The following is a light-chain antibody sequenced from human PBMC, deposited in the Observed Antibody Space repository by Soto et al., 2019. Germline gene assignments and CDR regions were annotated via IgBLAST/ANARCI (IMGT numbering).Light chain of an antibody. V-gene: IGKV3-20*01. Sequence: EIVLTQSPGTLSLSPGQTATLSCSSSQTVNSNYLAWCQHKPGQAPRLLIYGASRRATGIPDRFSGSGSGTDFTLTITRLEPEDFAVYFCQQYSGLPMTFGQGTRLEIK. CDR2: GAS. J-gene: IGKJ5*01. CDR3: QQYSGLPMT. CDR1: QTVNSNY.